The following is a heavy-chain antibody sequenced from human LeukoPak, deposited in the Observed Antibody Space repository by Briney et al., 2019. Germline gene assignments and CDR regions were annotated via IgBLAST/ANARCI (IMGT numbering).Heavy chain of an antibody. J-gene: IGHJ4*02. CDR2: IIPILGIA. Sequence: ASVKVSCKASGGTFSSYAISWVRQAPGQGLEWMGRIIPILGIANYAQKFQGRVTITTDESTSTAYMELSSLRSEDTAVYYCARGHHDFWSGYYPNFDYWGQGTLVTVSS. D-gene: IGHD3-3*01. CDR1: GGTFSSYA. V-gene: IGHV1-69*04. CDR3: ARGHHDFWSGYYPNFDY.